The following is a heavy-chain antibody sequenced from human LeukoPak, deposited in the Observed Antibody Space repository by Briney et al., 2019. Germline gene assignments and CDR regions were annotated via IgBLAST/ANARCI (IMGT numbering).Heavy chain of an antibody. J-gene: IGHJ4*02. Sequence: SVKVSCKASGGTFSSYAISWVRQAPGQGLEWMGRIIPILGIANYAQKFQGRVTITADKSTSTAYMELSSLRSEDTAVYYCARSVSSSWYSPGYWGQGTLVTVSS. CDR1: GGTFSSYA. D-gene: IGHD6-13*01. CDR3: ARSVSSSWYSPGY. CDR2: IIPILGIA. V-gene: IGHV1-69*04.